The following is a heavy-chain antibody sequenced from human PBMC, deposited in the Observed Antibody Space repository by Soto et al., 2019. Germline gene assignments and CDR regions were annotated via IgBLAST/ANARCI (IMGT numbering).Heavy chain of an antibody. D-gene: IGHD3-10*01. CDR1: GFTFDYYW. CDR2: IYSDGTST. CDR3: ASGDRGAFDL. Sequence: EVQLVESGGGLVQPGESLRLSCAASGFTFDYYWMHWVRQAPGKGLVWVSRIYSDGTSTTYADSVKGRFTISRDNAKNTVSLQMTSLRADDTAVYYCASGDRGAFDLWGQGTVVTVSS. V-gene: IGHV3-74*01. J-gene: IGHJ3*01.